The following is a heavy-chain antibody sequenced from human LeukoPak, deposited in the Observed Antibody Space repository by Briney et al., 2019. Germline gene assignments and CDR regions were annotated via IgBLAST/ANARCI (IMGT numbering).Heavy chain of an antibody. J-gene: IGHJ5*02. V-gene: IGHV3-21*01. CDR1: QFTFSTYS. D-gene: IGHD3/OR15-3a*01. CDR3: ARGIEDSRAQPVSQWFDP. Sequence: GGSLRLSCVASQFTFSTYSTSWVRQAPGKGLEWVSSISSSSSISYADSVKGRFTISRDNAKNSLYLQMNSLRAEDTAVYYCARGIEDSRAQPVSQWFDPWGQGTLVTVSS. CDR2: ISSSSSI.